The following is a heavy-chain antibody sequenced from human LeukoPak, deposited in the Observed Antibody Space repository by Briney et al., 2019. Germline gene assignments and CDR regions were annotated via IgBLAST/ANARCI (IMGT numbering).Heavy chain of an antibody. Sequence: PSQTLSLTCTVSGGSISSGGYYWSWIRQPPGKRLEWIGSIYYSGSTYYNPSLKSRVTISVDTSKNQFSLKLSSVTAADTAVYYCARLPSPGSTSCYVYWGQGALVTVSS. CDR2: IYYSGST. D-gene: IGHD2-2*01. J-gene: IGHJ4*02. V-gene: IGHV4-39*01. CDR3: ARLPSPGSTSCYVY. CDR1: GGSISSGGYY.